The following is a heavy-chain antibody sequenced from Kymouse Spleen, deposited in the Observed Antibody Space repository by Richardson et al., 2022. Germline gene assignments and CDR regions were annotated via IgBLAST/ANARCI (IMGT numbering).Heavy chain of an antibody. D-gene: IGHD4-11,IGHD4-11*01,IGHD4-23*01. V-gene: IGHV4-39*01. CDR1: GGSISSSSYY. J-gene: IGHJ4*02. CDR2: IYYSGST. Sequence: QLQLQESGPGLVKPSETLSLTCTVSGGSISSSSYYWGWIRQPPGKGLEWIGSIYYSGSTYYNPSLKSRVTISVDTSKNQFSLKLSSVTAADTAVYYCARQGSNSFFDYWGQGTLVTVSS. CDR3: ARQGSNSFFDY.